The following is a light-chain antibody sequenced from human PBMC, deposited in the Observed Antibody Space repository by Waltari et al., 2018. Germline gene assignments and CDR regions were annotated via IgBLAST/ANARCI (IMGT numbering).Light chain of an antibody. Sequence: EKVMTQSPATLSVSPGEVVTLSCRASQSVASNVAWYQHRPCQAPRLLIYDASTRTSGIPARFSGSGSGTAFTLTIICLHSEDCALYYCQQYNDYYSFGQGTKLEIK. CDR1: QSVASN. CDR2: DAS. CDR3: QQYNDYYS. J-gene: IGKJ2*03. V-gene: IGKV3-15*01.